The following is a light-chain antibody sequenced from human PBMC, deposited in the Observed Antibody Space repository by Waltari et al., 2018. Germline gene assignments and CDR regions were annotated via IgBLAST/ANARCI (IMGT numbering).Light chain of an antibody. CDR2: STS. J-gene: IGKJ4*01. CDR3: QQYDGSAVT. Sequence: IVLTQSPDTLPLSPGERATLSCRSSQSVPSIPVAWYQQKPGQAPRLLIYSTSSRATGFSDRFSGSGSGTDFTLTINRLEPEDSAVYHCQQYDGSAVTFGGGTRVEIK. CDR1: QSVPSIP. V-gene: IGKV3-20*01.